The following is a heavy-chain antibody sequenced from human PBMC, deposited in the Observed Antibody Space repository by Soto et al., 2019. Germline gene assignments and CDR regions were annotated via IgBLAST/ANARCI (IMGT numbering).Heavy chain of an antibody. CDR2: IIPFLGVT. CDR1: GGTYSPYT. J-gene: IGHJ4*02. V-gene: IGHV1-69*08. Sequence: QVQLVQSGAEVKKPGSSVKVSCKSSGGTYSPYTINWVRQAPGQGLEWMGRIIPFLGVTNYGLKIQARVTITADKATNTAYMELRGLRFEDTAVYYCARDWESSVSTWSFVGLWGRGTLVTVSS. CDR3: ARDWESSVSTWSFVGL. D-gene: IGHD3-16*01.